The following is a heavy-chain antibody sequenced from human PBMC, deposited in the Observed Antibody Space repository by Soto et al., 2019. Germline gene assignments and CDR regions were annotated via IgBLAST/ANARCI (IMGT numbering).Heavy chain of an antibody. CDR1: GFSLSTSGVG. CDR3: AHRGGYCSGGSCYRDAFDI. D-gene: IGHD2-15*01. J-gene: IGHJ3*02. CDR2: IYWDDDK. Sequence: SGPTLVKPTQTLTLTCTFSGFSLSTSGVGVGWIRQPPGKALEWLALIYWDDDKRYSPSLKSRLTITKDTSKNQVVLTMTNMDPVDTATYYCAHRGGYCSGGSCYRDAFDIWGQGTMVTVSS. V-gene: IGHV2-5*02.